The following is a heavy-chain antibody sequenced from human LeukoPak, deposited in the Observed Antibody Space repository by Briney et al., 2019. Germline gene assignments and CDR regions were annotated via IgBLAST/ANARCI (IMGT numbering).Heavy chain of an antibody. CDR3: AREEANTRIHFDY. CDR2: INPNSGYT. Sequence: GASVKVSCKASGYTFTGYYIHWARQAPGQGLEWMGYINPNSGYTNYAQKFQDRVTVTRDTSISTAYMELSRLRSDDTAVYYCAREEANTRIHFDYWGQGTLVTVSS. J-gene: IGHJ4*02. CDR1: GYTFTGYY. D-gene: IGHD3-22*01. V-gene: IGHV1-2*02.